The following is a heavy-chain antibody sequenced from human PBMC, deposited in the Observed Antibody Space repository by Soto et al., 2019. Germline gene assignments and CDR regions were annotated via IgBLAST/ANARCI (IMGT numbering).Heavy chain of an antibody. CDR3: ARAGADYGDNGVSDD. CDR2: IWYDGSAK. V-gene: IGHV3-33*01. Sequence: QVQLVESGGGVVQPGRSLRLSCAASGFTFNNYGMHWVRQAPGKGLEWLAVIWYDGSAKFYADSVKGRFTISRDNSKNTLYLQRSSLRAEDTAMYYCARAGADYGDNGVSDDWGQGTLVTVSS. CDR1: GFTFNNYG. J-gene: IGHJ4*02. D-gene: IGHD4-17*01.